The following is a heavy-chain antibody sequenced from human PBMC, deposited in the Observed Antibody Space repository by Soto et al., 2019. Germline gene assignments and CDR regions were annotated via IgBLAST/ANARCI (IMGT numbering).Heavy chain of an antibody. Sequence: SETLSLTCAVSGGSISSGGYSWSWIRQPPGKGLEWIGYIYHSGSTYYNPSLKSRVTISVDRSKNQFSLKLSSVTAADTAVYYCTASGYSYGSRYYYYGMDVWGQGTTVTVSS. CDR2: IYHSGST. J-gene: IGHJ6*02. V-gene: IGHV4-30-2*01. D-gene: IGHD5-18*01. CDR1: GGSISSGGYS. CDR3: TASGYSYGSRYYYYGMDV.